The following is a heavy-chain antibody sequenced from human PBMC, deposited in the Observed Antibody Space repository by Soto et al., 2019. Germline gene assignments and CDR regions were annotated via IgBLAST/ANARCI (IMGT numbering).Heavy chain of an antibody. CDR1: GVSISGSTW. CDR3: ATQVVESPKGRRGWFDP. D-gene: IGHD2-15*01. Sequence: VQLQESGPGLVKPSGTLSLTCNVSGVSISGSTWWRWVRQSPGKELECIGDVYYNGGANYNQSFKIRVIISVDKSKYRFSLRLSSVSAADTACYYCATQVVESPKGRRGWFDPWSQGTLVTVSS. J-gene: IGHJ5*02. V-gene: IGHV4-4*02. CDR2: VYYNGGA.